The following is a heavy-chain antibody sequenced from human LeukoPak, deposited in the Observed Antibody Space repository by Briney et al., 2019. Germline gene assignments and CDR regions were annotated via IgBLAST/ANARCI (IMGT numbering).Heavy chain of an antibody. Sequence: GASVKVSCKASGYTFTGYYMHWVRQAPGQGLEWMGWINPNSGGTNYAQKFQGRVTMTRDTSISTAYMELSRLRSDDTAVYYCAKDFAAAAGTRGSYFDYWGQGTLVTVSS. J-gene: IGHJ4*02. D-gene: IGHD6-13*01. CDR3: AKDFAAAAGTRGSYFDY. CDR2: INPNSGGT. V-gene: IGHV1-2*02. CDR1: GYTFTGYY.